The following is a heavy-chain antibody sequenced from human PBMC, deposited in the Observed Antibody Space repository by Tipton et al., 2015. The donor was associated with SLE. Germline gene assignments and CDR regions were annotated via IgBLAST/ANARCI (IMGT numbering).Heavy chain of an antibody. Sequence: QSGAEVKKPGSSVKVSCKASGGTFSRYAINWVRQAPGQGLEWMGGITPIFNTAKYAQKFQGRVTITTDESTSTAYMELSSLRSEDTAVYYCARGWTEVGATPSPYGYWGQGTLVTVSS. CDR2: ITPIFNTA. CDR1: GGTFSRYA. D-gene: IGHD1-26*01. CDR3: ARGWTEVGATPSPYGY. J-gene: IGHJ4*02. V-gene: IGHV1-69*05.